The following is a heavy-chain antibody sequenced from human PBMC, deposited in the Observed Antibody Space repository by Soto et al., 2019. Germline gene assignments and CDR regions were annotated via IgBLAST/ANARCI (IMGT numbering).Heavy chain of an antibody. V-gene: IGHV4-39*01. CDR1: GGSISSSSYY. Sequence: SETLSLTCTVSGGSISSSSYYWGWIRQPPGKGLEWIGSIYYSGSTYYNPSLKSRVTISVDTSKNQFSLKLSSVTAADTAVYYCARRETYYDFWSGYSPYYYYGMDVWGQGTTVTVSS. J-gene: IGHJ6*02. CDR2: IYYSGST. D-gene: IGHD3-3*01. CDR3: ARRETYYDFWSGYSPYYYYGMDV.